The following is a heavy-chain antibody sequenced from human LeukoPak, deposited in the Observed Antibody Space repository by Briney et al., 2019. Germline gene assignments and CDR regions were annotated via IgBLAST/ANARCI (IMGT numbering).Heavy chain of an antibody. CDR1: GGSITSYY. Sequence: SETLSLTCTVSGGSITSYYWSWIRQPPGKGLEWIGYIYYSGSTNYNPSLKSRVTISVDTSKNQFSLKLSSVTAADTAVYYCARDGYDGNDYWGQGTLVTVSS. CDR3: ARDGYDGNDY. V-gene: IGHV4-59*01. D-gene: IGHD1-26*01. J-gene: IGHJ4*02. CDR2: IYYSGST.